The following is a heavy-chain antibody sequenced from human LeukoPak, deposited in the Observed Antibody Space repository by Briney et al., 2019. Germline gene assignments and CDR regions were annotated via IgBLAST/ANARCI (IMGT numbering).Heavy chain of an antibody. J-gene: IGHJ2*01. D-gene: IGHD3-10*01. CDR1: GGSFSGYY. CDR3: ARHVWFGELLRVWYFDL. CDR2: INHSGST. V-gene: IGHV4-34*01. Sequence: SETLSLTCAVYGGSFSGYYWSWIRQPPGKGLEWIGEINHSGSTNYNPSLKSRVTISVDTSKNQFSLKLSSVTAADTAVYYCARHVWFGELLRVWYFDLWGRGTLVTVSS.